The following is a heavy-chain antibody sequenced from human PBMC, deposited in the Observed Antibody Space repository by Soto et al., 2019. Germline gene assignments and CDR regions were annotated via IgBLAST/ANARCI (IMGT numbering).Heavy chain of an antibody. J-gene: IGHJ6*02. V-gene: IGHV1-18*01. D-gene: IGHD2-21*02. Sequence: QVQLVQSGAEVKKPGASVKVSCKASGYTFTSYGISWVRQAPGQGLEWMGWISAYNGNTNYAQKLQGRVTMTTDTSTSTAYMELRSLRADDTAVYYCARDRCGGDCYFGFYSYGMDVWGQGTTVTVSS. CDR3: ARDRCGGDCYFGFYSYGMDV. CDR2: ISAYNGNT. CDR1: GYTFTSYG.